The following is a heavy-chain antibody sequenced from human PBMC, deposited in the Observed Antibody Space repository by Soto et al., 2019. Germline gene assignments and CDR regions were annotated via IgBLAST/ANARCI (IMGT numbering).Heavy chain of an antibody. Sequence: ASVKVSCMASGYTFTSYGISWVRQTAGQGLEWMGWMQPSTGRTGYAQKFQGRVTMTRDTSINTAYMELTTLTSDDTAFYYCARGVSAGVDYWGQGTLVTVSS. CDR3: ARGVSAGVDY. CDR2: MQPSTGRT. J-gene: IGHJ4*02. V-gene: IGHV1-8*02. CDR1: GYTFTSYG. D-gene: IGHD1-26*01.